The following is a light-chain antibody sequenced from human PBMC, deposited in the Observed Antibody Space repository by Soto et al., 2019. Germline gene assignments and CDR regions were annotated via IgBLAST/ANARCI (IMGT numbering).Light chain of an antibody. CDR2: AAS. CDR1: QGIVSY. V-gene: IGKV1-9*01. CDR3: QQVNTYPRGFT. Sequence: DIQLTQSPSFLSASVGDRVTITCRASQGIVSYLAWYQQKPGKAPKLLIYAASTLQSGVPSRFSGSGSGTEFTLTISSLQPEDFATYYCQQVNTYPRGFTFGPGTKVDIK. J-gene: IGKJ3*01.